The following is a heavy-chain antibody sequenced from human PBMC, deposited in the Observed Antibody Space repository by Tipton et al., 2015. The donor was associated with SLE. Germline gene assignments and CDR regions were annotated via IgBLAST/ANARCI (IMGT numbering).Heavy chain of an antibody. CDR3: ARDLGRLGEGRDYFDY. CDR1: GYSISSGYY. J-gene: IGHJ4*02. D-gene: IGHD3-16*01. V-gene: IGHV4-38-2*02. CDR2: IYHSGST. Sequence: TLSLTCAVSGYSISSGYYWGWIRQPPGKGLEWIGSIYHSGSTYYNPSLKSRVTISVDTSKNQFSLKLSSVTAADTAVYYCARDLGRLGEGRDYFDYWGQGTLVTVSS.